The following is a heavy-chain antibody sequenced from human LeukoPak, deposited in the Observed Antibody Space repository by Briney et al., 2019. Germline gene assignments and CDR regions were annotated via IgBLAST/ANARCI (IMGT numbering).Heavy chain of an antibody. D-gene: IGHD6-19*01. V-gene: IGHV4-59*12. CDR1: GGSISSYY. J-gene: IGHJ4*02. Sequence: SETLSLTCTVSGGSISSYYWSWIRQPPGKGLEWIGYIYYSGSTNYNPSLKSRVTISVDTSKNQFSLKLNSVTPEDTAVYYCARATTNISVAFLYWGQGTLVTVSS. CDR3: ARATTNISVAFLY. CDR2: IYYSGST.